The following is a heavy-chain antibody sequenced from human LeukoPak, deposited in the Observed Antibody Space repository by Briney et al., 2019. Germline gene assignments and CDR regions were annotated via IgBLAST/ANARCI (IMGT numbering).Heavy chain of an antibody. V-gene: IGHV4-4*02. D-gene: IGHD6-19*01. J-gene: IGHJ4*02. CDR2: IYHSGST. CDR3: ARDKLAVAGTRRGGHDY. CDR1: GGSISSSNW. Sequence: PSETLSLTCAVSGGSISSSNWWSWVRQPPGKGLEWIGEIYHSGSTNYNPSLKSRVTISVDKSKNQFSLKLSSVTAADTAVYYCARDKLAVAGTRRGGHDYWGQGTLVTVSS.